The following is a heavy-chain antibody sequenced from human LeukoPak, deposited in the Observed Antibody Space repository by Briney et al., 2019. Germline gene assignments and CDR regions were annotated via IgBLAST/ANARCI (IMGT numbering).Heavy chain of an antibody. CDR1: GYSFTSYW. D-gene: IGHD3-10*01. V-gene: IGHV5-51*07. J-gene: IGHJ6*04. Sequence: GESLKISCKGSGYSFTSYWIGWVHPMPGKGLEWMGIIYPGDSETRYGPSFQGQVTISADKSISTAYLQWSSLKASDTAMYYCARGSYYYGSGSYAYHGMDVWGEGTTVTVSS. CDR2: IYPGDSET. CDR3: ARGSYYYGSGSYAYHGMDV.